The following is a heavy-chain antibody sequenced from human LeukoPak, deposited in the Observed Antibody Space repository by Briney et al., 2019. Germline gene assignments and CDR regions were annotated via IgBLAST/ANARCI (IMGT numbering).Heavy chain of an antibody. CDR2: VYYSGST. Sequence: PPETLSLTCNVSGGSISSATYCWGWTRQPPGKGLEWIGSVYYSGSTYYNPSLKSRVTISLDTSENQFSVKLNSVTAADTAIYYCTCGYYSRGDYWGQGTLVTVSS. CDR3: TCGYYSRGDY. D-gene: IGHD3-22*01. CDR1: GGSISSATYC. J-gene: IGHJ4*02. V-gene: IGHV4-39*01.